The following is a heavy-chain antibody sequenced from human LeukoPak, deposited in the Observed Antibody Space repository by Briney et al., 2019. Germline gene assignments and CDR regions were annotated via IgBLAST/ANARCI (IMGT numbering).Heavy chain of an antibody. CDR1: GYTFTSYY. CDR2: INPSGGST. CDR3: ARAESDWKNAYYYYYIDV. J-gene: IGHJ6*03. Sequence: ASVKVSCKASGYTFTSYYMHWVRQAPGQGLEWMGIINPSGGSTSYAQKFQGRVTMTRDTSTSTVYMELSSLRSEDTAVYYCARAESDWKNAYYYYYIDVWGKGTTVTVSS. D-gene: IGHD1-1*01. V-gene: IGHV1-46*01.